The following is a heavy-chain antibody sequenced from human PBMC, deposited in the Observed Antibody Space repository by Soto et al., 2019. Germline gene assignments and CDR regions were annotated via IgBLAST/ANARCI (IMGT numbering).Heavy chain of an antibody. CDR3: SKVGCSRSRQFYFDF. J-gene: IGHJ4*02. Sequence: PGGSLRLSCAASGFIFSSYAMTWVRQAPGKGLEWVSSIGGSGGTTYYADSVKGRFSISSDNSKNILFLQMSSLTVEDTAVYYFSKVGCSRSRQFYFDFWGPGTQVTVSS. V-gene: IGHV3-23*01. CDR1: GFIFSSYA. CDR2: IGGSGGTT. D-gene: IGHD3-16*01.